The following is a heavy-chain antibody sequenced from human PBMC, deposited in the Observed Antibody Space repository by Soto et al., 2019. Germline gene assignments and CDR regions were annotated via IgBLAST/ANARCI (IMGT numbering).Heavy chain of an antibody. D-gene: IGHD4-17*01. V-gene: IGHV1-8*01. CDR3: ARDHYGGGYGYGYYYYYYGMDV. J-gene: IGHJ6*02. CDR1: GYTFTSYD. Sequence: ASVKVSCKASGYTFTSYDINWVRQATGQGLEWMGWMNPNSGNTGYAQKFQGRVTMTRNTSISTAYMELSSPRSEDTAVYYCARDHYGGGYGYGYYYYYYGMDVWGQGTTVTVSS. CDR2: MNPNSGNT.